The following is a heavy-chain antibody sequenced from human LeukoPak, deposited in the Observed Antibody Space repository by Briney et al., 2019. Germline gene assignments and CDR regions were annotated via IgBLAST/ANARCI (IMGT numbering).Heavy chain of an antibody. CDR1: GGSISSGGYY. J-gene: IGHJ3*02. CDR3: ARWSRAIYYDSSGYYYSCAFDI. V-gene: IGHV4-30-2*02. D-gene: IGHD3-22*01. Sequence: SETLSLTCTVSGGSISSGGYYWSWIRQPPGKGLEWIGYIYHSGSTYYNPSLKSRVTISVDRSKNQFSLKLSSVTAADTAVYYCARWSRAIYYDSSGYYYSCAFDIWGQGTMVTVSS. CDR2: IYHSGST.